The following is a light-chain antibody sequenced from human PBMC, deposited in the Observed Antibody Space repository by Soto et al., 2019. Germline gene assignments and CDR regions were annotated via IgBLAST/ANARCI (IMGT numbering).Light chain of an antibody. CDR3: HQSANSPVT. J-gene: IGKJ2*01. CDR2: GAS. CDR1: HSISSTY. V-gene: IGKV3-20*01. Sequence: TVLKQSPGTLSLSPGERATLPCRASHSISSTYVSWYQHKPGQAPTLLIFGASSRATGIPDRFSGSGSGTYYSLTITRLEPADFGVYYCHQSANSPVTFGLGTQLEI.